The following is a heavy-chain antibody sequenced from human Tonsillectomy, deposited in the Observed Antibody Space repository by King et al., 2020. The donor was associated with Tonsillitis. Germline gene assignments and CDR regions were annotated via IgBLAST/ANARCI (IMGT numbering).Heavy chain of an antibody. D-gene: IGHD2-2*01. CDR2: IDWVNDK. CDR3: ARTPVVATAARYFDY. Sequence: TLKESGPELVKPTQTLTLTCTFSGFSLSASGMCVSWIRQPPGKPLEWLALIDWVNDKYYSTSLRTRLTISKDTAKNQVALTMTNVDPVDTATYFCARTPVVATAARYFDYWGQGILVTVSS. V-gene: IGHV2-70*13. CDR1: GFSLSASGMC. J-gene: IGHJ4*02.